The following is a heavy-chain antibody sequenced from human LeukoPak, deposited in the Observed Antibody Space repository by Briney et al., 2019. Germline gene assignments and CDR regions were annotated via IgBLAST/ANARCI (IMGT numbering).Heavy chain of an antibody. V-gene: IGHV4-59*01. D-gene: IGHD4-17*01. Sequence: PSETLSLTCTVSGGSISSYYWSWIRQPPGKGLEWIGYIYYSGSTNYNPSLKSRVTISVDTSKNQFSLKLSSMTAADTAVYDCASDGDDYGDAYYFDYWGQGTLVTVSS. CDR2: IYYSGST. J-gene: IGHJ4*02. CDR1: GGSISSYY. CDR3: ASDGDDYGDAYYFDY.